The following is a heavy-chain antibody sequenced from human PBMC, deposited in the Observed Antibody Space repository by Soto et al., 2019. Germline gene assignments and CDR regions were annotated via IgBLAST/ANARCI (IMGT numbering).Heavy chain of an antibody. CDR3: ARVDSSGYYYRDYHFDY. J-gene: IGHJ4*02. Sequence: GGSLRLSCAASGFTFSDYYMSWIRQAPGKGLEWVSYISSSSSYTNYADSVKGRFTISRDNAKNSLYLQMNSLRAEDTAVYYCARVDSSGYYYRDYHFDYWGQGTLVTVSS. CDR1: GFTFSDYY. CDR2: ISSSSSYT. D-gene: IGHD3-22*01. V-gene: IGHV3-11*06.